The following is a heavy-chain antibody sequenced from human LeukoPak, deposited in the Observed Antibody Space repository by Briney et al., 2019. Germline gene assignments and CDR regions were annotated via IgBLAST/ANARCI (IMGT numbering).Heavy chain of an antibody. D-gene: IGHD3-9*01. CDR2: IYHSGST. V-gene: IGHV4-38-2*02. Sequence: SETLSLTCTVSGYSISSGYYWGWIRQPPGKGLEWIGSIYHSGSTYYNPSLKSRVTISVDTSKNQFSLKLSSVTAADTAVYYCARGRYFDWLSTWGQGTLVTVSS. CDR3: ARGRYFDWLST. CDR1: GYSISSGYY. J-gene: IGHJ5*02.